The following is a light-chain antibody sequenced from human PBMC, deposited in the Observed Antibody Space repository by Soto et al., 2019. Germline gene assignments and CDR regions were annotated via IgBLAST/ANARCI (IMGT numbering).Light chain of an antibody. CDR2: ENN. V-gene: IGLV1-47*01. Sequence: QSVLRQPPSASGTPGRSVTISCSGSTSNIGSSSVYWYQQLPGTAPKVFIYENNRRPSGVPDRFSGSKSGTSASLAISGLRSEDEADYYCATWDDSLSGPVFGGGTQLTVL. CDR3: ATWDDSLSGPV. J-gene: IGLJ2*01. CDR1: TSNIGSSS.